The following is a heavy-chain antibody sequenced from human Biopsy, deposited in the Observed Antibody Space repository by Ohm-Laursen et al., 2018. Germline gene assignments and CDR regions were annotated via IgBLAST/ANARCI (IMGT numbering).Heavy chain of an antibody. Sequence: SVKVSCKPPGGIFSNYGVNWVRQAPGQGLEWLGGNIPILGTGNYAQKFQDRVTVAADTSTSTATMELRSLRSDDTAVYYCATKLTGYFHHWGQGTLVIVSS. CDR2: NIPILGTG. CDR1: GGIFSNYG. CDR3: ATKLTGYFHH. D-gene: IGHD3-9*01. V-gene: IGHV1-69*06. J-gene: IGHJ1*01.